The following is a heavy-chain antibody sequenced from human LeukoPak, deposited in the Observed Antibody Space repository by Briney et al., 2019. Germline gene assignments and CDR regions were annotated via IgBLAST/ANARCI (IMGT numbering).Heavy chain of an antibody. D-gene: IGHD3-10*01. CDR1: GGSISSGGYY. CDR2: IYYSGST. J-gene: IGHJ3*02. V-gene: IGHV4-61*08. Sequence: SETLSLTCTVSGGSISSGGYYWSWIRQPPGKGLEWIGYIYYSGSTNYNPSLKSRVTISVDTSKNQFSLKLSSVTAADTAVYYCARLVEKGSAFDIWGQGTMVTVSS. CDR3: ARLVEKGSAFDI.